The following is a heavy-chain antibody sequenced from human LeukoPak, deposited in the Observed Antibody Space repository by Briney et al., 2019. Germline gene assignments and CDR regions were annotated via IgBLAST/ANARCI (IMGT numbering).Heavy chain of an antibody. CDR3: ARDSNRNFDY. V-gene: IGHV4-59*01. CDR1: GGSISSYF. CDR2: IYYSGST. Sequence: PSETLSLTCTVSGGSISSYFWSWIRQPPGKGLEWIGYIYYSGSTNYNPSLKSRVTISVDTSKNQFSLKLSSVTAADTAVYYCARDSNRNFDYWGQGTLVTVSS. D-gene: IGHD1-14*01. J-gene: IGHJ4*02.